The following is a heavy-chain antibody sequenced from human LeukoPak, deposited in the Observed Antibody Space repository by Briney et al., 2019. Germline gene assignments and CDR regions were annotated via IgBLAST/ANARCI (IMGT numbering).Heavy chain of an antibody. V-gene: IGHV4-59*08. J-gene: IGHJ4*02. CDR3: ARFRNWNDNGFDF. CDR1: GGSISRYY. CDR2: IYHSGST. D-gene: IGHD1-1*01. Sequence: SETLSLTCTVSGGSISRYYWSWISQPPGKGLEWVEYIYHSGSTNYNPSLKSRVTISVDTSKNQFSLKLSSLTAADTAVYFCARFRNWNDNGFDFWGRGTLVTVSS.